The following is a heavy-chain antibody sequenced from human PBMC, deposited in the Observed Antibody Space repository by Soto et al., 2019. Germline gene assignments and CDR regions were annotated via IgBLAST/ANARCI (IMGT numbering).Heavy chain of an antibody. V-gene: IGHV4-39*01. D-gene: IGHD6-13*01. Sequence: QLQLQESGPGLVKPSETLSLTCTVSGGSISSSSYYWGWIRQPPGKGLEWIGSIYYSGSTYYNPSLKSRVTISVDTSKNQFSLKLRSVTAADTAVYYCARLALHMTAAFDYWGQGTLVTVSS. CDR1: GGSISSSSYY. J-gene: IGHJ4*02. CDR2: IYYSGST. CDR3: ARLALHMTAAFDY.